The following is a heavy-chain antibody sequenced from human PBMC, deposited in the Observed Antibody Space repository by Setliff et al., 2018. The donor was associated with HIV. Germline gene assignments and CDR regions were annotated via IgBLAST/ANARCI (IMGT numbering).Heavy chain of an antibody. Sequence: ASVKVSCKASGYTFTSYGISWVRQAPGQGLEWMGWIIAYNGKTNYAQKLQGRVTMTTDTSTSTAYMELSGLRSDDTAVYYCARVDDFWSGPNTAGYMDVWGKGTMVTVSS. D-gene: IGHD3-3*01. CDR2: IIAYNGKT. CDR1: GYTFTSYG. V-gene: IGHV1-18*01. J-gene: IGHJ6*03. CDR3: ARVDDFWSGPNTAGYMDV.